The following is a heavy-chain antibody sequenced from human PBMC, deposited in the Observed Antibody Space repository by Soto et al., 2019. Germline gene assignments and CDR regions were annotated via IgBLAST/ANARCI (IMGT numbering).Heavy chain of an antibody. CDR2: IYYSGST. CDR1: GGSISNYC. D-gene: IGHD6-13*01. CDR3: ARQGIAAAFDY. V-gene: IGHV4-59*08. J-gene: IGHJ4*02. Sequence: PSVTLCLTCTVAGGSISNYCWSWLRQPPGKGLEWIGYIYYSGSTNYNPSLKSRVTISVDTSKNQFSLKLSSVTAADTAVYYCARQGIAAAFDYWGQGTLVTVS.